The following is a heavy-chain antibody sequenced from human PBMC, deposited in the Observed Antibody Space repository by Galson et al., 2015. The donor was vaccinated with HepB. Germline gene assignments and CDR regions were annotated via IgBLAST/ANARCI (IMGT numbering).Heavy chain of an antibody. Sequence: SVKVSCKASDYSFSNFGISWVRQAPGQGLEWMGWIFSYDGNTNYGQKFQGRVTMTADTSTNTAYMELRSLRSDDTAVYYCARARYSTSPPEVWGQGSLVIVSA. D-gene: IGHD1-26*01. J-gene: IGHJ4*02. CDR3: ARARYSTSPPEV. V-gene: IGHV1-18*01. CDR1: DYSFSNFG. CDR2: IFSYDGNT.